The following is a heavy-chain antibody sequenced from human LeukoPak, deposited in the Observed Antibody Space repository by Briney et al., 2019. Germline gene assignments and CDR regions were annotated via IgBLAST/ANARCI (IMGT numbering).Heavy chain of an antibody. V-gene: IGHV3-53*04. Sequence: GGSLRLSCAASGFTVSSNYMSWVRQAPGKGLEWVSVIYSGGSTYYADSVKGRFTISRHNSKNTLYLQMNSLRAEDMAVYYCARGDSLKNDAFDIWGQGTMVTVSS. J-gene: IGHJ3*02. CDR1: GFTVSSNY. D-gene: IGHD2-15*01. CDR2: IYSGGST. CDR3: ARGDSLKNDAFDI.